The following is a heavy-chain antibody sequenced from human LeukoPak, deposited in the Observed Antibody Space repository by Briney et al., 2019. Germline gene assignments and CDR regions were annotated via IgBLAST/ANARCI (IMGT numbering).Heavy chain of an antibody. V-gene: IGHV3-23*01. D-gene: IGHD3-10*01. Sequence: GGSLRLSCAASGFTFSSYAMSWVRQAPGEGLEWVSAISGSGGSTYYADSVKGRFTISRDNSKNTLYLQMNSLRAEDTAVYYCAKDMLPDRMVRGVIIMGFNYWGQGTLVTVSS. CDR3: AKDMLPDRMVRGVIIMGFNY. CDR1: GFTFSSYA. CDR2: ISGSGGST. J-gene: IGHJ4*02.